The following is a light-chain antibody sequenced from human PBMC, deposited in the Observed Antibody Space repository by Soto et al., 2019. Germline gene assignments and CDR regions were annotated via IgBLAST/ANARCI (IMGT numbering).Light chain of an antibody. CDR1: RGINNY. CDR2: GAS. V-gene: IGKV1-27*01. J-gene: IGKJ1*01. Sequence: DIQMTQSPSSLSASVGDRVTITCRASRGINNYLAWYQHKPGKVHKVLIYGASTLHSGVPSRFSGSGSGTDFTVTISRLQHEDDAIYYCQKDNNAPWTFGQGTKVEIK. CDR3: QKDNNAPWT.